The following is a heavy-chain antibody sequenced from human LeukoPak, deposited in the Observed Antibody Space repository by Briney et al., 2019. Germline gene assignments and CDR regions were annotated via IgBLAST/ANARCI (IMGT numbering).Heavy chain of an antibody. D-gene: IGHD3-9*01. CDR2: IRYDGSNK. Sequence: GGSLRLSCAASGFTFSSYAMHWVRQAPGKGLEWVAFIRYDGSNKYYADSVKGRFTISRDNSKNTLYLQMNSLRAEDTAVYYCAKADILTGNYFDYWGQGTLVTVSS. V-gene: IGHV3-30*02. CDR3: AKADILTGNYFDY. CDR1: GFTFSSYA. J-gene: IGHJ4*02.